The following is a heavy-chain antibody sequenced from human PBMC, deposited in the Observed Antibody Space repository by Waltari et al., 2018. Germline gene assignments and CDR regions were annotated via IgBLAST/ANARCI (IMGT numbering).Heavy chain of an antibody. Sequence: QVQLVQSGAEVKKPGASVRVSCKASGYNFNSYDFNWVRQASGQGREWMGWMNPSSGNTGYEQNFQGRVTMTWNTSINTASMELSGLTAGDTAIYFCARAAAGGYHSDYWGQGTLVTVSS. J-gene: IGHJ4*02. V-gene: IGHV1-8*01. D-gene: IGHD5-12*01. CDR2: MNPSSGNT. CDR1: GYNFNSYD. CDR3: ARAAAGGYHSDY.